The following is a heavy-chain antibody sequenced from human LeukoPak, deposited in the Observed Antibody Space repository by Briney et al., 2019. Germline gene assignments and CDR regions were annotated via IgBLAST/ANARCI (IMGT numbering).Heavy chain of an antibody. Sequence: ASVKVFCKASGGTFSSYAISWVRQAPGQGLEWMGRIIPILGIVNYAQKFQGRVTITADKSTSTAYMELSSLRSEDTAVYYCARGPDDGYNGDYWGQGTLVTVSS. J-gene: IGHJ4*02. D-gene: IGHD5-24*01. CDR3: ARGPDDGYNGDY. CDR1: GGTFSSYA. CDR2: IIPILGIV. V-gene: IGHV1-69*04.